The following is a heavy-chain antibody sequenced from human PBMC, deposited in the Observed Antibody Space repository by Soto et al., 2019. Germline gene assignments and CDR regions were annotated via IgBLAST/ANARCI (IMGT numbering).Heavy chain of an antibody. CDR1: GFPFSNHA. J-gene: IGHJ4*02. CDR3: AKGEWELWGAFDY. Sequence: PGGSLRLSCAASGFPFSNHAMSWVRQAPGKGLEWVSGISDGGDLIYYADSVKGRFTISRDNSKNTLYLQMNSLRAEDTAVYYCAKGEWELWGAFDYWGQGTLVTVSS. V-gene: IGHV3-23*01. D-gene: IGHD1-26*01. CDR2: ISDGGDLI.